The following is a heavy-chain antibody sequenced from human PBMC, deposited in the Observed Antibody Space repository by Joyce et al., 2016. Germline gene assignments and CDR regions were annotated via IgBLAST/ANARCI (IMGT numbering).Heavy chain of an antibody. CDR1: GFTVGNNY. CDR2: IYSGGDT. Sequence: EVQLVESGGGLIQPGGSLRLSCAASGFTVGNNYMTWVRQAPGKGLEWFSFIYSGGDTYYADSVKGRFTISRDKNTLYLQMNSLRVEDTAVYYCARVPGFHWGQGTLVTVSS. V-gene: IGHV3-53*01. J-gene: IGHJ4*02. CDR3: ARVPGFH.